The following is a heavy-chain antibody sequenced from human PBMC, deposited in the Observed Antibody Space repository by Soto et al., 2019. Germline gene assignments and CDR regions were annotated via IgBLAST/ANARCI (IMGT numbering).Heavy chain of an antibody. D-gene: IGHD2-8*01. CDR3: ANDVMGSPDY. Sequence: QVQLVESGGGVVQPGRSLRLSCAASGFNFSTYGGHWVRQAPGKGLEWVGVISYDGSEKYYADSVEGRFTISRDNSKDTLYLEMNSLRPEDTAVYYCANDVMGSPDYWGQGTLVTVSS. J-gene: IGHJ4*02. CDR2: ISYDGSEK. CDR1: GFNFSTYG. V-gene: IGHV3-30*18.